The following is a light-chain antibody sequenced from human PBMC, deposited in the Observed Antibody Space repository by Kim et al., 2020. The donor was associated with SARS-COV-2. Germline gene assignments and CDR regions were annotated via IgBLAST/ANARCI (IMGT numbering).Light chain of an antibody. J-gene: IGKJ1*01. Sequence: ASVGDRVTITCRASQDINNHLAWFQQKPGKAPKSLICATSSLQTGVPSKFSGSRSGTDFTLTISTLQPEDSATYYCQQYRFYPPTFGQGTKVDIK. CDR2: ATS. V-gene: IGKV1-16*02. CDR1: QDINNH. CDR3: QQYRFYPPT.